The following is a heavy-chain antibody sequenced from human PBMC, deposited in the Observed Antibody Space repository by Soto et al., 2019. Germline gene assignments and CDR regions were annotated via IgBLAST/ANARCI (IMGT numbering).Heavy chain of an antibody. CDR3: VRREAVAGSQFDF. Sequence: LSLTCTVSGGSISSYYWSWIRQPPGKGLEWIGHIYFTGTSSYSPSLKSRVTMFVDTSKNNFSLRLTSVTAADTAVYYCVRREAVAGSQFDFWGQGTLVTVSS. CDR1: GGSISSYY. CDR2: IYFTGTS. J-gene: IGHJ4*02. V-gene: IGHV4-59*04. D-gene: IGHD6-19*01.